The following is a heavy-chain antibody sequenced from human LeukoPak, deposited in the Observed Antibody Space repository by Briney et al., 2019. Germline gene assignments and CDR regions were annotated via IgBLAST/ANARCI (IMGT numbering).Heavy chain of an antibody. D-gene: IGHD3-10*01. Sequence: PGGSLRLSCAASGFTFSNYGMNWVRQAPGKGLEWVSFTDTSGRYVYYGDSVKGRFTISRDNAKSLLFLQMNGLRAEDTALYYCARGRSITLLRGVAMSDGFDIWGQGAMVAVSS. CDR1: GFTFSNYG. CDR3: ARGRSITLLRGVAMSDGFDI. J-gene: IGHJ3*02. V-gene: IGHV3-21*06. CDR2: TDTSGRYV.